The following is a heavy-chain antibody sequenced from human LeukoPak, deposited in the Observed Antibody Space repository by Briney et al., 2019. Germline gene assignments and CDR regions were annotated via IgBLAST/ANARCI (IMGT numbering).Heavy chain of an antibody. CDR1: GGTFSSYA. D-gene: IGHD3-22*01. V-gene: IGHV1-69*04. J-gene: IGHJ4*02. CDR2: IIPILGIA. Sequence: ASVKVSCKDSGGTFSSYAISWVRQAPGQGLEWMGRIIPILGIANYAQKFQGRVTITADKSTSTAYMELSSLRSEDTAVYYCARAFSYYDSSADYWGQGTLVTVSS. CDR3: ARAFSYYDSSADY.